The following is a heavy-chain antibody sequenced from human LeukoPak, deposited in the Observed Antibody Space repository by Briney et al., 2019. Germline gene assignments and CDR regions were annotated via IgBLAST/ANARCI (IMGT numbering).Heavy chain of an antibody. CDR1: GFIFSGSA. V-gene: IGHV3-73*01. J-gene: IGHJ6*02. D-gene: IGHD3-10*01. Sequence: GGSLRLSCAASGFIFSGSALHWVRQVSGKGLEWVGRIRTKDNSYATVYAASVKGRFTISRDDSKNTAYLQMNSLKTEDTAVYYCSSYGSGSRYGMDVWGQGTTVTVSS. CDR2: IRTKDNSYAT. CDR3: SSYGSGSRYGMDV.